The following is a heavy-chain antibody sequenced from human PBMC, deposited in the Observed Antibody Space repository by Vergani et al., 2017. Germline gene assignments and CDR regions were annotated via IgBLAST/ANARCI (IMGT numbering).Heavy chain of an antibody. D-gene: IGHD3-10*01. CDR3: AKGGITMPYSFDY. Sequence: EVQLLESGGGLVQPGWSLRLSCAASGFTFSSYSMNWVRQAPGKGLEWVSSISSSSSYIYYADSVKGRFTISRDNAKNSLYLQMNSLRAEDTAVYYCAKGGITMPYSFDYWGQGTLVTVSS. V-gene: IGHV3-21*01. CDR2: ISSSSSYI. CDR1: GFTFSSYS. J-gene: IGHJ4*02.